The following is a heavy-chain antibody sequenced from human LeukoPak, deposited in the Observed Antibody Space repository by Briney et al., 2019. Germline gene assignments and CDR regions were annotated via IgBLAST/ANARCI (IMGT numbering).Heavy chain of an antibody. Sequence: SETLSLTCTVSGVSISSNSYYWGWIRQPPGKGLKWIGSIYYSGSTYYNPSLKSRVTISVDTSKNQFSLKLSSVTAADTAAYYCARRGGIIRGVASYYYMDVWGKGTTVTISS. CDR3: ARRGGIIRGVASYYYMDV. CDR2: IYYSGST. V-gene: IGHV4-39*01. CDR1: GVSISSNSYY. D-gene: IGHD3-10*01. J-gene: IGHJ6*03.